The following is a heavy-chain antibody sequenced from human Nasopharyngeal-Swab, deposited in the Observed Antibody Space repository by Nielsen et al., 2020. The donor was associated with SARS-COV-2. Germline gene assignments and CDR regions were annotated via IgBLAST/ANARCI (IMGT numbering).Heavy chain of an antibody. J-gene: IGHJ6*03. CDR1: GFTSSSYG. CDR2: IRYDGFNQ. CDR3: AKDHKMDSGGGVGYMDV. D-gene: IGHD3-16*01. Sequence: GGSLRPSCAASGFTSSSYGMHWVRQAPGKGLEWLAFIRYDGFNQHYADSVKGRFTISRDSSKNTLYLQLNRLRAEDTAVYYCAKDHKMDSGGGVGYMDVWGKGTTVTVSS. V-gene: IGHV3-30*02.